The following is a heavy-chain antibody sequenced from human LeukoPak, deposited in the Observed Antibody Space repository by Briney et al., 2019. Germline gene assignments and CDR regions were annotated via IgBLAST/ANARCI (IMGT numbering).Heavy chain of an antibody. CDR2: ISVSGTTT. CDR3: AKDRGY. J-gene: IGHJ4*02. Sequence: GGSLRLSCAVSGFSVSSYGMSWVRQAPGKGLEWVSAISVSGTTTYYADSVKGRFTISRDNSKNTMYLQMNSLRAEDTAVYYCAKDRGYWGLGTLVTVSS. V-gene: IGHV3-23*01. CDR1: GFSVSSYG.